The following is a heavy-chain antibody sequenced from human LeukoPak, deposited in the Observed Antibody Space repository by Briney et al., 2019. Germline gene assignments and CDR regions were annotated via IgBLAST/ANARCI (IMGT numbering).Heavy chain of an antibody. CDR3: ARHIFQYQESVDGFDI. D-gene: IGHD2-2*01. J-gene: IGHJ3*02. V-gene: IGHV5-51*01. CDR2: IYPGDSDT. Sequence: GEALKISCKGSGFSFSNYWIAWVRQMPGKGLEWMGIIYPGDSDTRYSPSFQGQVTISADKSISTAYLQWSSLKASDTAIYYCARHIFQYQESVDGFDIWGQGTMVTVSS. CDR1: GFSFSNYW.